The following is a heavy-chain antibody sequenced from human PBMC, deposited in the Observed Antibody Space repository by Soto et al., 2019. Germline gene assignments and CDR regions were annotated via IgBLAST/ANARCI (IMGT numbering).Heavy chain of an antibody. Sequence: QVQLVQSGAEVKKPGASVKVSCKASGYTFTSYDINWVRQATGQGLEWMGWMNPNSGNTGYAQKFQGRVTMTRNTSISTAYMVLSSLRSEDTAVYYCARGDERDYGDYSSFDYWGQGTLVTVSS. CDR2: MNPNSGNT. V-gene: IGHV1-8*01. CDR3: ARGDERDYGDYSSFDY. D-gene: IGHD4-17*01. J-gene: IGHJ4*02. CDR1: GYTFTSYD.